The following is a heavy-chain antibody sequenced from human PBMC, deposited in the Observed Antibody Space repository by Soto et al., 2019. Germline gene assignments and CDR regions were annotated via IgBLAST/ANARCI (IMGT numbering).Heavy chain of an antibody. V-gene: IGHV4-59*01. CDR2: IYYSGST. Sequence: SETLSLTCTVSGGSISSYYWSWIRQPPGKGLEWIGYIYYSGSTNYNPSLKRRVTISVDTSKNQFSLKLSSVTAADTAVYYCARTGVTFSLSYWGQGALVTVSS. J-gene: IGHJ4*02. CDR3: ARTGVTFSLSY. CDR1: GGSISSYY. D-gene: IGHD5-18*01.